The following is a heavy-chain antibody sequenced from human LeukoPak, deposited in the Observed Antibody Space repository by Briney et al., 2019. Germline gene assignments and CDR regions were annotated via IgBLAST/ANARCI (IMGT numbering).Heavy chain of an antibody. CDR2: IYHSGST. J-gene: IGHJ3*02. CDR3: ARDEYSSSGAGAFDI. D-gene: IGHD6-6*01. Sequence: SGTLSLTCAVSGGSISSSNWWSWVRPPPGKGLEWIGEIYHSGSTNYNPSLKSRVTISVDKSKNQFSLKLSSVTAADTAVCYCARDEYSSSGAGAFDIWGQGTMVTVSS. V-gene: IGHV4-4*02. CDR1: GGSISSSNW.